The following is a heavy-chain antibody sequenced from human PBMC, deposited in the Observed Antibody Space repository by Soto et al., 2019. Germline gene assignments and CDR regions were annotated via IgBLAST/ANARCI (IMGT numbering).Heavy chain of an antibody. Sequence: ASVKVSCKASGYTFTSYDINWVRQATGQGLEWMGWMNPNSGNTGYAQKFQGGVTMTRNTSISTAYMELSSLRSEDTAVYYCARPRAVVPAADEAFDIWGQGTMVTVSS. D-gene: IGHD2-2*01. CDR2: MNPNSGNT. CDR1: GYTFTSYD. J-gene: IGHJ3*02. CDR3: ARPRAVVPAADEAFDI. V-gene: IGHV1-8*01.